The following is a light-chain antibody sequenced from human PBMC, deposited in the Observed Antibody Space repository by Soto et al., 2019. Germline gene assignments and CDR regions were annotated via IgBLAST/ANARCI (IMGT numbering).Light chain of an antibody. CDR3: QQSFTTPRT. CDR1: QRISTY. V-gene: IGKV1-39*01. Sequence: DIQMTQFPSSLSASVGDRVTITCRASQRISTYLNWYQQKPGKAPKLLIYAASSLQSGVPSTFSGSGSGTDFTLTISSLQPEDFATYYCQQSFTTPRTFGQGTKLEIK. CDR2: AAS. J-gene: IGKJ2*01.